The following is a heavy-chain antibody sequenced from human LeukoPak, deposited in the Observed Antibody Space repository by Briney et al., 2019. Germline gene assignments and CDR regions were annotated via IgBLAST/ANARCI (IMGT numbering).Heavy chain of an antibody. V-gene: IGHV1-69*04. CDR1: GGTFSTYA. Sequence: ASVKVSCKASGGTFSTYAISWVRQAPGQGLEWMGRIIPILGIANYAPNFQDRVTITADKSTSTAYMELNSLRSEDTAMYYCATSLWFGELPNWFDPWGQGTLVTVSS. J-gene: IGHJ5*02. D-gene: IGHD3-10*01. CDR2: IIPILGIA. CDR3: ATSLWFGELPNWFDP.